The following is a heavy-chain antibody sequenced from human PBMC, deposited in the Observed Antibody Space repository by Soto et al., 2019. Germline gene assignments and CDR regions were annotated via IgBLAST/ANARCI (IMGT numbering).Heavy chain of an antibody. CDR3: ARMATISEGAFAI. CDR1: VGSISSYY. D-gene: IGHD5-12*01. CDR2: IYYSGST. J-gene: IGHJ3*02. Sequence: SETLSLTCTVSVGSISSYYWSWIRQPPGKGLEWIGYIYYSGSTNYNPSLKSRVTISVDTSKNKFSLKLSSVTAADTAVYYCARMATISEGAFAIWGQGTMVTVSS. V-gene: IGHV4-59*01.